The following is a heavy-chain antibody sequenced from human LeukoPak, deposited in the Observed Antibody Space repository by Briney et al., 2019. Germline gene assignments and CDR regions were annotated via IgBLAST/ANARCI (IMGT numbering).Heavy chain of an antibody. D-gene: IGHD1-26*01. J-gene: IGHJ4*02. V-gene: IGHV1-18*01. CDR3: ARVSGSYLYY. Sequence: HRASVKVSCKASGYTFTSYGISWVRQAPGQGLEWMGWISAYNGNTNYAQKLQGRVTMTTDTSTSTAYMELRSLRSDDTAVYCCARVSGSYLYYWGQGTLVTVSS. CDR1: GYTFTSYG. CDR2: ISAYNGNT.